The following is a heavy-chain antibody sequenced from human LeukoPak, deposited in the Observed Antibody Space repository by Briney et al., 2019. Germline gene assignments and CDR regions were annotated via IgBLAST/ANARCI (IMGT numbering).Heavy chain of an antibody. Sequence: ASVKVSCKASGYTFTSYYMHWVRQAPGQGLEWMGWINPNSGGTNYAQKFQGRVTMTRDTSISTAYMELSRLRSDDTAVYYCARSDTYIVVVPAAMGNYYYYGMDVWGQGTTVTVSS. D-gene: IGHD2-2*01. CDR2: INPNSGGT. J-gene: IGHJ6*02. CDR3: ARSDTYIVVVPAAMGNYYYYGMDV. V-gene: IGHV1-2*02. CDR1: GYTFTSYY.